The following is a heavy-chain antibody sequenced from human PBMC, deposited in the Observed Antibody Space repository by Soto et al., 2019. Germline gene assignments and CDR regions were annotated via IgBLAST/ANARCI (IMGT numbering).Heavy chain of an antibody. CDR2: IKSKTDGGTT. D-gene: IGHD3-10*01. J-gene: IGHJ4*02. Sequence: EVQLVESGGGLVQPGGSLRLSCAASGFTFSNAWMSWVRQAPGKGLEWVGRIKSKTDGGTTDYAAPVKGRFTISRDDSKNTLYLQMNSLKTEDTAVYYCTTDSGPLYSAQYYFDYWGQGTLVTVSS. CDR3: TTDSGPLYSAQYYFDY. CDR1: GFTFSNAW. V-gene: IGHV3-15*01.